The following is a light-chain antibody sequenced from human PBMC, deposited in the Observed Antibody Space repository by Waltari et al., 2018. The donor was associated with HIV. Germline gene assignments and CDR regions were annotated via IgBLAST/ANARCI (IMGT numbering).Light chain of an antibody. CDR1: QSVSSSY. J-gene: IGKJ3*01. Sequence: EIVLTQSPGTLSLSPGERATLSCRASQSVSSSYLAWYQQKPGQAPRLLVYGASSRATGIPDRFSGSGSGTDFILTISSLQPEDFATYYCLQTYNAPLTFGPGTKVDV. CDR2: GAS. V-gene: IGKV3-20*01. CDR3: LQTYNAPLT.